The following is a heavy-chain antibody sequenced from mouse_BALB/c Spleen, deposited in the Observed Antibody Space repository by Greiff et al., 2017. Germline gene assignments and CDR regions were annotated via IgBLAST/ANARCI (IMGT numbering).Heavy chain of an antibody. V-gene: IGHV5-17*02. Sequence: EVKLMESGGGLVQPGGSRKLSCAASGFTFSSFGMHWVRQAPEKGLEWVAYISSGSSTIYYADTVKGRFTISRDNPKNTLFLQMTSLRSEDTAMYYCARSTTTAGGFAYWGQGTLVTVSA. J-gene: IGHJ3*01. CDR3: ARSTTTAGGFAY. CDR2: ISSGSSTI. CDR1: GFTFSSFG. D-gene: IGHD1-2*01.